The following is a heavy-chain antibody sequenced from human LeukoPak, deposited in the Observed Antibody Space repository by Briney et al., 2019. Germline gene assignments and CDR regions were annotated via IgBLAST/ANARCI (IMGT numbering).Heavy chain of an antibody. CDR3: ARDLGIAAEELLGSYYGMDV. V-gene: IGHV3-30*04. D-gene: IGHD6-13*01. Sequence: RSGGSLRLSCAASGFTFSSYAMHWVRQAPGKGLEWVAVISYDGSNKYYADSVKGRFTISRDNSKNTLYLQMNSLRAEDTAVYYCARDLGIAAEELLGSYYGMDVWGQGTTVTVSS. CDR2: ISYDGSNK. CDR1: GFTFSSYA. J-gene: IGHJ6*02.